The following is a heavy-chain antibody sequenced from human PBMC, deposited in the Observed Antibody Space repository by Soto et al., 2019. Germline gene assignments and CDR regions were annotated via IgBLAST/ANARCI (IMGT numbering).Heavy chain of an antibody. CDR3: VKGGYSSSWLRSDY. CDR2: ISHNGDTT. J-gene: IGHJ4*02. Sequence: EVQLLESGGGLVQPGGSLRLSCAASGFTFSNYAMSWVRQAPGKGLEWVSSISHNGDTTNYADSVKGRFTISRDNSKNTLYLQMSSLRAEDTAVYYCVKGGYSSSWLRSDYWGQGTLVTVSS. CDR1: GFTFSNYA. D-gene: IGHD6-13*01. V-gene: IGHV3-23*01.